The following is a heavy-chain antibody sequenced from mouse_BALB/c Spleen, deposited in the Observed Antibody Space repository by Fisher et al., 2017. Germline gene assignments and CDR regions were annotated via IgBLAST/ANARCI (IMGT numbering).Heavy chain of an antibody. Sequence: KFKGKATFTADTSSNTAYMQLSSLTSEDSAVYYCARYDYDDYYAMDYWGQGTSVTVSS. V-gene: IGHV1-9*01. CDR3: ARYDYDDYYAMDY. J-gene: IGHJ4*01. D-gene: IGHD2-4*01.